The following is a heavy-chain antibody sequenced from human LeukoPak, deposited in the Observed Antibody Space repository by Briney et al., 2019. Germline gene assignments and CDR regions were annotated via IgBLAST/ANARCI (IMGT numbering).Heavy chain of an antibody. CDR2: ISYDGSDK. CDR1: GFTFSSYG. Sequence: QPGRSLRLSCAASGFTFSSYGMHWVRQAPGKGLEWVAVISYDGSDKYYADSVKGRFTISRDNSKSTLYLQMSSLRADDTAVYYCAKQQGSGATPTYYYYGMDVWGQGTTVTVSS. CDR3: AKQQGSGATPTYYYYGMDV. J-gene: IGHJ6*02. D-gene: IGHD1-26*01. V-gene: IGHV3-30*18.